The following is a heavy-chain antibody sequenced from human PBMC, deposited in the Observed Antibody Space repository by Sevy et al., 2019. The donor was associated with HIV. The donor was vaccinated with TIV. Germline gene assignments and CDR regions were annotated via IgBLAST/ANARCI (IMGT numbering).Heavy chain of an antibody. CDR3: ARDSSGWPNWFDP. CDR1: GFTFSDYY. V-gene: IGHV3-11*01. CDR2: ISSSGSTI. J-gene: IGHJ5*02. D-gene: IGHD6-19*01. Sequence: GGSPRLSCAASGFTFSDYYMSWIRQAPGKGLEWVSYISSSGSTIYYADSVKGRFTISRDNAKNSLYLQMNSLRAEDTAVYYCARDSSGWPNWFDPWGQGTLVTVSS.